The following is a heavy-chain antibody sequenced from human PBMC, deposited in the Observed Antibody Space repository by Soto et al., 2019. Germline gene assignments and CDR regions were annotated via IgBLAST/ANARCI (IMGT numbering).Heavy chain of an antibody. D-gene: IGHD1-1*01. CDR2: VNPNTGVT. CDR1: GYTFTAFY. CDR3: TGTTTYFDS. V-gene: IGHV1-2*02. Sequence: GASVKVSCKASGYTFTAFYMNWVRQAPGQGLEWMGWVNPNTGVTKYAQKFQGRVTMTRDTSINTAYMDPKDTATYYCAHRDSTGTTTYFDSWGQGIPVTVSS. J-gene: IGHJ4*02.